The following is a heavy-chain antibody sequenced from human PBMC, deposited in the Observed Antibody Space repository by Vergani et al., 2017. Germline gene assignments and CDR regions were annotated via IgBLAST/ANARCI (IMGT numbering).Heavy chain of an antibody. D-gene: IGHD2-15*01. Sequence: QVQLQQWGAGLLKPSETLSLTCAVYGGSFSGYYWSWIRQPPGKGLEWIGEINHSGSTNYNPSLKSRVTISVDTSKNQFSLKLSSVTAADTAVYYCARTQSLAATHGIYRPYYYYYGMDVWGQGTTVTVSS. V-gene: IGHV4-34*01. J-gene: IGHJ6*02. CDR1: GGSFSGYY. CDR3: ARTQSLAATHGIYRPYYYYYGMDV. CDR2: INHSGST.